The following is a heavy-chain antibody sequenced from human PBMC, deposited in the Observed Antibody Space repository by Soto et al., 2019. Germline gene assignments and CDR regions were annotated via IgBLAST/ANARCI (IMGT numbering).Heavy chain of an antibody. V-gene: IGHV3-30-3*01. CDR3: AREVIAARPMGGYYYYGMDV. CDR1: GFTFSSYA. J-gene: IGHJ6*02. Sequence: QVQLVESGGGVVQPGRSLRVSCAASGFTFSSYAMHWVRQAPGKGLERVAVISYDGSNKYYADSVKGRFTISRDNSKNTLYLQMNSLRAEDTAVYYCAREVIAARPMGGYYYYGMDVWGQGTTVTVSS. CDR2: ISYDGSNK. D-gene: IGHD6-6*01.